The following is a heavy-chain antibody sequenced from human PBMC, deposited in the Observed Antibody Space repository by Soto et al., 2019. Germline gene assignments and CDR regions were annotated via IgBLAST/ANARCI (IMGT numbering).Heavy chain of an antibody. CDR1: GFTFSSYS. CDR3: ARDTNNYYDSSGYYRGYYGMDV. CDR2: ISSSSSYI. J-gene: IGHJ6*02. D-gene: IGHD3-22*01. V-gene: IGHV3-21*01. Sequence: PGGSLRLSCAASGFTFSSYSMDWVRQAPGKGLEWVSSISSSSSYIYYADSVKGRFTISRDNAKNSLYLQMNSLRAEDTAVYYCARDTNNYYDSSGYYRGYYGMDVWGQGTTVTVS.